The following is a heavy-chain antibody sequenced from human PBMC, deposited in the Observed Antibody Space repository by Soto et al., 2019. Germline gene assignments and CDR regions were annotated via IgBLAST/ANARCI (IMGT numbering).Heavy chain of an antibody. V-gene: IGHV1-69*13. D-gene: IGHD6-13*01. CDR2: IIPIFGTA. CDR3: ASAVVPADIAAAGTRDDDDYGMDV. J-gene: IGHJ6*02. Sequence: ASVKVSCKASGGTFSSYAISWVRQAPGQGLEWMGGIIPIFGTANYAQKFQGRVTITADESTSTGYMELSSLRSEDTAVYYCASAVVPADIAAAGTRDDDDYGMDVWGQGTTVTVSS. CDR1: GGTFSSYA.